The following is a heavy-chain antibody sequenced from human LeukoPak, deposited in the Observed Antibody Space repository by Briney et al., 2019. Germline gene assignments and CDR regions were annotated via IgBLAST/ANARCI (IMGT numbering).Heavy chain of an antibody. D-gene: IGHD3-22*01. J-gene: IGHJ4*02. Sequence: SETLSLTCTVSGGSISSSSYYWGWIRQPPGKGLEWIGSIYYSGSTYYNPSLKSRVTISVDTSKNQFSLKLSSVTAADTAVYYCARHLSPSTMIVAYWGQGTLVTVFS. CDR1: GGSISSSSYY. CDR3: ARHLSPSTMIVAY. V-gene: IGHV4-39*01. CDR2: IYYSGST.